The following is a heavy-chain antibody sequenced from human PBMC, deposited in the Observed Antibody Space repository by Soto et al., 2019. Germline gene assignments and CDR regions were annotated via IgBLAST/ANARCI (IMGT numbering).Heavy chain of an antibody. V-gene: IGHV1-69*02. Sequence: QVQLVQSGAEVKRPGSSVKVSCQTSGGTFRTYTINWVRQAPGQGLEWMGRIIPSLDVANYAQKFQGTVTIPADKDTGTAHMELTSHRSDDTAVYYCARSIPDDIGVAGPKDIWCGPWGQGNLVTVSS. CDR3: ARSIPDDIGVAGPKDIWCGP. D-gene: IGHD6-19*01. CDR1: GGTFRTYT. J-gene: IGHJ5*02. CDR2: IIPSLDVA.